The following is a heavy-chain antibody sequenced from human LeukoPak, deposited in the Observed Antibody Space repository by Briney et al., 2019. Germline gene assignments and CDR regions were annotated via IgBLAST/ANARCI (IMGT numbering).Heavy chain of an antibody. V-gene: IGHV4-59*08. CDR2: ISYSGST. Sequence: SETLTLTCTVSGGYISSYYWSWIRQPPVKGLAWIRYISYSGSTSYIPSLNGLVAILVDASKNQFSLKLSSVTAADTAVYYCARYRQIGYCSGGSCYGFDPWGQGTLVTVSS. CDR1: GGYISSYY. D-gene: IGHD2-15*01. CDR3: ARYRQIGYCSGGSCYGFDP. J-gene: IGHJ5*02.